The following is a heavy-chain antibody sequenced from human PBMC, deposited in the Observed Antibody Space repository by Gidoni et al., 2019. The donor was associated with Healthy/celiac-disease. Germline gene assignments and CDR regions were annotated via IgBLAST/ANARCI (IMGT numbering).Heavy chain of an antibody. CDR2: IYYRGST. CDR3: ARVRGGLGFTFDY. D-gene: IGHD3-10*01. Sequence: QVQLQESGPGLLKPSPTLSHTCTVAGGALSSGVYYWSWIRQPPGKGLEWIGYIYYRGSTYYNPSLKILVTISVDTSKNQFSLKLSSVTAADTAVYYCARVRGGLGFTFDYWGQGTLVTVSS. CDR1: GGALSSGVYY. J-gene: IGHJ4*02. V-gene: IGHV4-30-4*01.